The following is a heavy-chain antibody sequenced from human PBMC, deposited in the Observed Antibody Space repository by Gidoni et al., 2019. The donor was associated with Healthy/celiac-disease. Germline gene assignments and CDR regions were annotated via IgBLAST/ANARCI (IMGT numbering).Heavy chain of an antibody. CDR3: AKDRRVLGCSGGSCYGMDV. J-gene: IGHJ6*02. D-gene: IGHD2-15*01. CDR1: GFTFSSYA. Sequence: EVQLLESGGGLVQPGGSLRLSCAASGFTFSSYAMSCVRQAPGKGLEWVSAISGSAGSTYYADSVKGRFTISRDNSKNTLYLQMNSLRAEDTAVYYCAKDRRVLGCSGGSCYGMDVWGQGTTVTVSS. V-gene: IGHV3-23*01. CDR2: ISGSAGST.